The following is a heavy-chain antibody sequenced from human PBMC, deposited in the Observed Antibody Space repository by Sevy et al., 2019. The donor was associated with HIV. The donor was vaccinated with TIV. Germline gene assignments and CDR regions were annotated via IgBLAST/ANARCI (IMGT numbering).Heavy chain of an antibody. V-gene: IGHV4-59*01. CDR3: ARAPISLLSGSYFDYYYYGMHV. J-gene: IGHJ6*02. D-gene: IGHD1-26*01. Sequence: SETLSLTCTVSGGSISSYYWSWIRQPPGKGLEWIGYIYYSGSTNYNPSLKSRVTISVDTSKNQFSLKLSSVTAADTAVYYCARAPISLLSGSYFDYYYYGMHVWGQGTTVTVSS. CDR1: GGSISSYY. CDR2: IYYSGST.